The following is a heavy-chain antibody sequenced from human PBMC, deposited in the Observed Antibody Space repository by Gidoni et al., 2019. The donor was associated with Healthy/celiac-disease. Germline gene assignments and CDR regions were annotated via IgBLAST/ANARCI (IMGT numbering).Heavy chain of an antibody. Sequence: EVQLVESGGGLVQPGRSLSLSCAASGFTFDDYAVHWVRQAPGKGLEWVSGISWNSGSIGYADSVKGRFTISRDNAKNSLYLQMNSLRAEDTALYYCVSHRDYFDYWGQGTLVTVSS. J-gene: IGHJ4*02. CDR3: VSHRDYFDY. V-gene: IGHV3-9*01. CDR1: GFTFDDYA. CDR2: ISWNSGSI.